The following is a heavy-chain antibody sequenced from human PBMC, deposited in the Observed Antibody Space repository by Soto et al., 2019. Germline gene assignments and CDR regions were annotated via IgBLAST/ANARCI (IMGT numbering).Heavy chain of an antibody. D-gene: IGHD3-3*01. J-gene: IGHJ5*02. CDR2: IYYSGST. CDR1: GGSISSGDYY. Sequence: PSETLSLTCTVSGGSISSGDYYWSCMRQPPGKGLEWIGYIYYSGSTYYNPSLKSRVTISVDTSKNQFSLKLSSVTAADTAVYYCASTHYDFWSGYVNWFDPWGQGTLVTVSS. CDR3: ASTHYDFWSGYVNWFDP. V-gene: IGHV4-30-4*01.